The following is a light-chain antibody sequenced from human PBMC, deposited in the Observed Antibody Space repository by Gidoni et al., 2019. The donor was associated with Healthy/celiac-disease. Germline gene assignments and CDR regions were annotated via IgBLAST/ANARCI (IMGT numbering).Light chain of an antibody. V-gene: IGKV1-39*01. J-gene: IGKJ2*01. Sequence: DIQMTQSPSSLSASVDDRVTITCRASQSISSYLNWYQQKPGKAPKLLIYAASSLQSGVPSRFSGSGSGTDFPLTISSLQPEDFATYYCQQSYSTPYTFGQGTKLEIK. CDR3: QQSYSTPYT. CDR1: QSISSY. CDR2: AAS.